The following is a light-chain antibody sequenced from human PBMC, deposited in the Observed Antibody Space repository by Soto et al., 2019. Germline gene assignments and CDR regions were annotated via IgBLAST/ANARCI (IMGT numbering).Light chain of an antibody. CDR2: AAS. CDR3: QHYNSYSEA. V-gene: IGKV1-39*01. CDR1: QSISSY. Sequence: EIQMTQSPSSTSGSXGDTVDISCXASQSISSYLNWYQQKPGKAPKLLIYAASSLQSGVPSRFSGSGSGTDFTLTISSPQPDDFATYYCQHYNSYSEAFGQGTKVDI. J-gene: IGKJ1*01.